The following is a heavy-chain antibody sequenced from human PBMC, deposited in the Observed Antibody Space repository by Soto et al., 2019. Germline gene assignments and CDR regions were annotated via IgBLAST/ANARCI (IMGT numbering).Heavy chain of an antibody. CDR1: GYTFTSYG. D-gene: IGHD6-19*01. V-gene: IGHV1-18*01. Sequence: QVQLVQSGAEVKKPGASVKVSCKASGYTFTSYGISWVRQAPGQGLEWMGWISAYNGNTNYAQKLQGRVTMTTDTSTSTAYLELRSLRSDDTAVYYCARVVSGRLQQWLAPAVDYWGQGTLVTVSS. J-gene: IGHJ4*02. CDR2: ISAYNGNT. CDR3: ARVVSGRLQQWLAPAVDY.